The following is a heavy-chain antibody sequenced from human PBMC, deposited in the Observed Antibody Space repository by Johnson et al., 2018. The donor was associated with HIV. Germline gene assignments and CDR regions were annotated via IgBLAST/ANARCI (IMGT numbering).Heavy chain of an antibody. CDR2: IKEDGSED. D-gene: IGHD6-13*01. V-gene: IGHV3-7*03. CDR3: ARGGVYSSPHDAFDV. J-gene: IGHJ3*01. Sequence: VQLVESGGGLVHPGGSLRLSCAASGFTFDDYGVSWVRQAPGKGLEWLANIKEDGSEDYHLDSLRGRFTISRDNAKRSMYLQMDSLRADDTAVYYCARGGVYSSPHDAFDVWGQGTMVTVSS. CDR1: GFTFDDYG.